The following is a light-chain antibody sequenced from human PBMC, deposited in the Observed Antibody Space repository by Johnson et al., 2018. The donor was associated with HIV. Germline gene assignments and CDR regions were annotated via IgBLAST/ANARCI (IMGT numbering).Light chain of an antibody. Sequence: QSVLTQPPSVSAAPGQTVTISCSGSSSNIGNNDVSWYQQLPGTAPKLLIYDNNTRPSGIPDRFSGSKSGTSATLGITGPQTGDEADYYCGTWDSSLSAVVFGTGTKVT. J-gene: IGLJ1*01. CDR2: DNN. V-gene: IGLV1-51*01. CDR1: SSNIGNND. CDR3: GTWDSSLSAVV.